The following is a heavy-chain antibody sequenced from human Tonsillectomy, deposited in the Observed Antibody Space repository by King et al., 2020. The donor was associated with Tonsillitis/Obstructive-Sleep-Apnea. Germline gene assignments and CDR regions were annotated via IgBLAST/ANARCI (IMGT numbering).Heavy chain of an antibody. CDR2: IWYDGTNK. J-gene: IGHJ4*02. V-gene: IGHV3-33*03. Sequence: LVESGGGVVQPGRSLRLSCAASGFIFNNFGMLWVRPTPGKGLAWVALIWYDGTNKYYADSVKGRFTISRDSSKNTLYLQMSSLRAEDTAVYYCARLSGSYYFDYWGQGTLVTVSS. CDR3: ARLSGSYYFDY. D-gene: IGHD1-26*01. CDR1: GFIFNNFG.